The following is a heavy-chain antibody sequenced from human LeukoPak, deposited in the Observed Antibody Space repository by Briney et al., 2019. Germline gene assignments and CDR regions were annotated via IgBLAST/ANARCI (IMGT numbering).Heavy chain of an antibody. V-gene: IGHV3-30-3*01. CDR3: AKANRYSPFY. D-gene: IGHD5-18*01. J-gene: IGHJ4*02. CDR1: GFTFSSYA. Sequence: GGSLRLSCAASGFTFSSYAMHWVRQAPGKGLEWVAVISYDGSNKYYADSVKGRFTISRDNSKNTLYLQMNSLRAEDTAVYYCAKANRYSPFYWGQGTLVTVSS. CDR2: ISYDGSNK.